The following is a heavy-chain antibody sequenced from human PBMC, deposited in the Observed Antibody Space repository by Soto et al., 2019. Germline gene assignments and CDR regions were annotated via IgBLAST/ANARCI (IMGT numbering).Heavy chain of an antibody. Sequence: GGSLRLSCAASGFTFSSYAMHWVRQAPGKGLEWVSHISGSRSTKYYADSVRGRFTISRDNAKNSLYLQMNSLRAEDTAVYYCARHPERIAQIGWFDPWGQGTLVTVSS. D-gene: IGHD6-13*01. CDR1: GFTFSSYA. V-gene: IGHV3-48*01. CDR3: ARHPERIAQIGWFDP. J-gene: IGHJ5*02. CDR2: ISGSRSTK.